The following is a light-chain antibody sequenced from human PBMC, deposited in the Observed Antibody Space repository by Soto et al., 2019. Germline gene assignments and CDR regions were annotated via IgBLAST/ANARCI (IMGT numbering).Light chain of an antibody. CDR1: QNLLSNSNNTHY. CDR2: WAS. V-gene: IGKV4-1*01. J-gene: IGKJ2*01. CDR3: QQYYSPPRYT. Sequence: DIVMTQSPDSLAVSLGERATINCKSSQNLLSNSNNTHYLAWYQQKPGQPPKLLIYWASSRESGVPDRFSGSGSATDFTLTISNLQAEAVAVYYCQQYYSPPRYTFGQGTKLEIK.